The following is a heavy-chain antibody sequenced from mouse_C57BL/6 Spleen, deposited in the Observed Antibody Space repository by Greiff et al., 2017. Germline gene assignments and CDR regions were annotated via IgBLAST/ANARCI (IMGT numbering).Heavy chain of an antibody. CDR2: INPSSGYT. CDR1: GYTFTSYT. D-gene: IGHD1-1*01. CDR3: ASPYYGSSYEVDY. V-gene: IGHV1-4*01. J-gene: IGHJ2*01. Sequence: QVQLQQSGAELARPGASVKMSCKASGYTFTSYTMHWVKQRPGQGLEWIGYINPSSGYTKYNQKFKDKATLTADKSSSTAYMQLSSLTSEDSAVYYCASPYYGSSYEVDYWGQGTTLTVSS.